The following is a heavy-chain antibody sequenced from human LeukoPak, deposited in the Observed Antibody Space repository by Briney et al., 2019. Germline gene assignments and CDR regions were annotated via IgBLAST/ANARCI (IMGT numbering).Heavy chain of an antibody. V-gene: IGHV1-2*06. CDR2: TNPNSGGT. J-gene: IGHJ5*02. D-gene: IGHD3-22*01. CDR3: ARTVHHSSGYYFSNWFDP. CDR1: GYTFTGYY. Sequence: ASVKVSCKASGYTFTGYYMHWVRQAPGQGLEWMGRTNPNSGGTNYAQKFQGRVTMTRDTSISTAYMELSRLRSDDTAVYYCARTVHHSSGYYFSNWFDPWGQGTLVTVSS.